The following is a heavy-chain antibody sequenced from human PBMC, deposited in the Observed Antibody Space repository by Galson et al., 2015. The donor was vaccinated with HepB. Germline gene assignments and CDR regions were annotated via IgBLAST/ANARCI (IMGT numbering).Heavy chain of an antibody. CDR1: GFTFSTYA. Sequence: SLRLSCAASGFTFSTYAMSWVRQAPGKGLEWVSAVNSKGDATYYADSVKGRFTISRDNSKNMLSVQMSSLRAEDTAVYYCAKESEYCSSTSCRKYYFDYWGQGVLVTVSS. D-gene: IGHD2-2*01. V-gene: IGHV3-23*01. CDR2: VNSKGDAT. J-gene: IGHJ4*02. CDR3: AKESEYCSSTSCRKYYFDY.